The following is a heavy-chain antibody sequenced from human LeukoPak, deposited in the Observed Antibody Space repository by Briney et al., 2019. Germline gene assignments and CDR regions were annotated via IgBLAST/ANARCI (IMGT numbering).Heavy chain of an antibody. CDR1: GGSISSYY. Sequence: SETLSLTCTVSGGSISSYYWSWIRQPPGKGLEWIGYIYYSGSTNYNPSLKSRVTISVDTSKNQFSLKLSSVTAADTAVYYCARLLLDYFDYWGRGTLVTVSS. V-gene: IGHV4-59*01. J-gene: IGHJ4*02. CDR3: ARLLLDYFDY. CDR2: IYYSGST.